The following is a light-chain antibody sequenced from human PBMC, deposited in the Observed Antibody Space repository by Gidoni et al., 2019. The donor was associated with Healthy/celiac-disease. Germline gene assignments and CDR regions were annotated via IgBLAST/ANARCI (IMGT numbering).Light chain of an antibody. CDR2: AAS. CDR3: QQSYSTLLPT. J-gene: IGKJ4*01. Sequence: DIQMTQSPSSLSASVGDRVTITCRASQSISSYLNWYQQKPGKAPKLLIYAASSLQSGVPSRFIGSGSGTDFTLTISRLQPDYFATYYCQQSYSTLLPTFGGGTKVEIK. CDR1: QSISSY. V-gene: IGKV1-39*01.